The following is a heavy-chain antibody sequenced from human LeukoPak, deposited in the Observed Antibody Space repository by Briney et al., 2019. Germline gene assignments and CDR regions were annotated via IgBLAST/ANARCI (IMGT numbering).Heavy chain of an antibody. CDR1: GYTFTSYG. Sequence: ASVKVSCKASGYTFTSYGISWVRQAPGQGLEWMGWISAYNGNTNYAQKLQGRVTMTTDTSTSTAYMELSRLRSDDTAVYYCARRDYYDSSGYSFDYWGQGTLVTVSS. V-gene: IGHV1-18*01. D-gene: IGHD3-22*01. CDR3: ARRDYYDSSGYSFDY. CDR2: ISAYNGNT. J-gene: IGHJ4*02.